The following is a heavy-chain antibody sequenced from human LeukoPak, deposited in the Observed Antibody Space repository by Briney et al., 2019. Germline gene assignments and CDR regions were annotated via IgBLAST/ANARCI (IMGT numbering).Heavy chain of an antibody. Sequence: GGSLRLSCAAPGFTVSSNYMSWVRQAPGKGLEWVSVIYSGGATSYADSVKGRFTISRDNSKNTLYLQMNSLRAEDTAVYYCARHGTTGINWFDPWGQGTLVTVSS. J-gene: IGHJ5*02. CDR3: ARHGTTGINWFDP. CDR2: IYSGGAT. V-gene: IGHV3-66*04. CDR1: GFTVSSNY. D-gene: IGHD1-1*01.